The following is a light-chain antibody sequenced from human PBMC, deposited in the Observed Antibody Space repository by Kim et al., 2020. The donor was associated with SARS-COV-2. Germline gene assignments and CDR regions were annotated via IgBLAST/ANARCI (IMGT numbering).Light chain of an antibody. CDR3: SSYFSRGTLDYV. J-gene: IGLJ1*01. CDR2: DVT. CDR1: ISDIGGYNY. Sequence: QSALTQPASVSGSPGQSITISCTGSISDIGGYNYVSWYQQHPGKAPRLIIYDVTNRPSGVSNRFSGSKSGNTASLIISGLQAEDEADYYCSSYFSRGTLDYVFGTGTKVTVL. V-gene: IGLV2-14*03.